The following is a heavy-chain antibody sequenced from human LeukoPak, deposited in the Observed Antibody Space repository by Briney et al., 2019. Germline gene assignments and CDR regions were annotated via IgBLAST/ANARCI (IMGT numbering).Heavy chain of an antibody. CDR2: IIGSGGST. V-gene: IGHV3-23*01. CDR1: GFTFISYA. CDR3: AKDLHYYYGSGRSPFT. J-gene: IGHJ4*02. D-gene: IGHD3-10*01. Sequence: GGSLRLSCAASGFTFISYAMSWVRQPPGRGLEWVSAIIGSGGSTYYAHSVKGRFTISRDNSKNTLYLQMNSLRAEDTAVYYCAKDLHYYYGSGRSPFTWGQGTLVTVSS.